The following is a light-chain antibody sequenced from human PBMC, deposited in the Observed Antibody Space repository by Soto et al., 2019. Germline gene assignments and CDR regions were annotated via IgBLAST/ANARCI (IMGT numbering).Light chain of an antibody. J-gene: IGLJ1*01. CDR2: RNN. CDR1: SSNIGSHF. V-gene: IGLV1-47*01. CDR3: AAWDDSLSGLCV. Sequence: VLTQTPSASGTPGQRVTISGSGSSSNIGSHFVYWYQQLPGTAPKLLIYRNNQRPSGVPDRFSGSKSGTSASLAISGLRSEDEADYYCAAWDDSLSGLCVFGTGTKVTVL.